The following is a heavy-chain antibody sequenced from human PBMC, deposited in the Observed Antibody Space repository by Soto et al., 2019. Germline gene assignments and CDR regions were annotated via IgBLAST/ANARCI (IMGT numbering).Heavy chain of an antibody. V-gene: IGHV1-3*01. D-gene: IGHD5-18*01. CDR3: ARDGGDGVYSYGYNWFDP. J-gene: IGHJ5*02. CDR1: GYTFTSYA. Sequence: GASVKVSCKASGYTFTSYAMHWVRQAPGQRLEWMGWINAGNGNTKYSQKFQGRVAITRDTSASTAYMELSSLRSEDTAVYYCARDGGDGVYSYGYNWFDPWGQGTLVTVSS. CDR2: INAGNGNT.